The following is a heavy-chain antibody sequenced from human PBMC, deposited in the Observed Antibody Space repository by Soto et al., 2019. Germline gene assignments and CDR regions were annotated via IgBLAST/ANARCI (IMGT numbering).Heavy chain of an antibody. J-gene: IGHJ4*02. CDR1: GGSISSSSYY. Sequence: QLQLQESGPGLVKPSETLSLTCTVSGGSISSSSYYWGWIGQPPGKGLEWIGSIYYSGSTYYNPSLKSRVNISVDTSKNQFSLKLSSVTAADTAVYYCAPLWPQLVPATATNWGQGTLVTVSS. CDR3: APLWPQLVPATATN. V-gene: IGHV4-39*01. D-gene: IGHD6-13*01. CDR2: IYYSGST.